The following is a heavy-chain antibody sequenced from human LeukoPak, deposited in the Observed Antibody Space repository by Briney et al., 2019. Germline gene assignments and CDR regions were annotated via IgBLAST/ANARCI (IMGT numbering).Heavy chain of an antibody. V-gene: IGHV3-7*03. CDR2: IKQDGSER. CDR3: ARLMLYYYDSSGYYFDY. Sequence: GGSLRLSCAASGFTFSSYAMSWVRQAPGKGLEWVASIKQDGSERKFVDSVRGRFTISRDNTKNSLYLQMNTLRADDTAVYYCARLMLYYYDSSGYYFDYWGQGTLVTVSS. J-gene: IGHJ4*02. CDR1: GFTFSSYA. D-gene: IGHD3-22*01.